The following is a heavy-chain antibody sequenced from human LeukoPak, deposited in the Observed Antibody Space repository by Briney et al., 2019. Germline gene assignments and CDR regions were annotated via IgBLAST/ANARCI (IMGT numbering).Heavy chain of an antibody. J-gene: IGHJ4*02. D-gene: IGHD3-10*01. CDR1: GYTFTSYG. V-gene: IGHV1-18*01. CDR3: ARERTHGSGSYEFDY. CDR2: ISAYNGNT. Sequence: ASVKVSCKASGYTFTSYGISWVRQAPGQGLEWMEWISAYNGNTNYAQKLQGRVTMTTDTSTSTAYMELRSLRSDDTAVYYCARERTHGSGSYEFDYWGQGTLVTVSS.